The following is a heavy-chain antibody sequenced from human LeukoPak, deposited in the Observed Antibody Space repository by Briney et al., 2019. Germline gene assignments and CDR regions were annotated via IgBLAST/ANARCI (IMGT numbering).Heavy chain of an antibody. J-gene: IGHJ4*02. CDR3: AKDPTIVGAPEL. CDR1: GFTFSSYS. Sequence: PGGSLRLSCAASGFTFSSYSMNWVRQAPGKGLEWVSAISGSGGSTYYADSVKGRFTISRDNSKNTLYLQMNSLRAEDTAVYYCAKDPTIVGAPELWGQGTLVTVSS. D-gene: IGHD1-26*01. V-gene: IGHV3-23*01. CDR2: ISGSGGST.